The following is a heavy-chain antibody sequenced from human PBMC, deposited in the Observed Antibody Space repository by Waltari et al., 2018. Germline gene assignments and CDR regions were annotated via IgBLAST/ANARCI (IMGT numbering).Heavy chain of an antibody. Sequence: QVQLVQSGAEVKKPGSSVKVSCKASGGTFSSYTISWVRQAPGKGLEWMGRIIPILGIANYAQKFQGRVTITADKSTSTAYMELSSLRSEDTAVYYCASSTMVRGPFDYWGQGTLVTVSS. CDR2: IIPILGIA. J-gene: IGHJ4*02. D-gene: IGHD3-10*01. CDR3: ASSTMVRGPFDY. CDR1: GGTFSSYT. V-gene: IGHV1-69*02.